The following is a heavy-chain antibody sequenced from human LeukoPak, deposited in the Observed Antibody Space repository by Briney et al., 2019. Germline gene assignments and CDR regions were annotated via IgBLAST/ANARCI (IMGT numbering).Heavy chain of an antibody. D-gene: IGHD2-21*02. V-gene: IGHV1-69*13. CDR2: IIPIFGTA. CDR3: ARAPYCGGDCYSVWFDP. CDR1: GYTFTSYD. Sequence: ASVKVSCKASGYTFTSYDINWVRQATGQGLEWMGGIIPIFGTANYAQKFQGRVTITADESTSTAYMELSSLRSEDTAVYYCARAPYCGGDCYSVWFDPWGQGTLVTVSS. J-gene: IGHJ5*02.